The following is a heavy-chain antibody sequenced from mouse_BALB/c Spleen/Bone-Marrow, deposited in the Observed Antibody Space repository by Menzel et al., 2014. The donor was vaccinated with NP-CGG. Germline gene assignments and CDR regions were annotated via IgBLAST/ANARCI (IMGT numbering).Heavy chain of an antibody. Sequence: EVQLQQSGPSLAKPSQTLSLTCSVTGDSITSSYWNWIRKFPGNKLEYMGYISYSGNAYYNPSLKSRISLTRDTSKNQYYLQLNSVTTEDTATYFCARGNGYHFDYWGQGTTLTVSS. D-gene: IGHD1-2*01. CDR3: ARGNGYHFDY. J-gene: IGHJ2*01. CDR1: GDSITSSY. CDR2: ISYSGNA. V-gene: IGHV3-8*02.